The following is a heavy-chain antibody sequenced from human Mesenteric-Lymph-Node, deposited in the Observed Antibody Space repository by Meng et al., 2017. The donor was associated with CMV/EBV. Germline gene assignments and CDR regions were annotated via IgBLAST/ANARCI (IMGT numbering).Heavy chain of an antibody. D-gene: IGHD3-3*01. Sequence: GGSLRLSCAASGFTFSSYAMHWVRQAPGKGLEWVAVISYDGSNKYYADSVKGRFTISRDNSKNTLYLQMNSLRAEDTAVYYCARRDDYWSSKPFDYWGQGTLVTVSS. V-gene: IGHV3-30*04. CDR2: ISYDGSNK. CDR1: GFTFSSYA. J-gene: IGHJ4*02. CDR3: ARRDDYWSSKPFDY.